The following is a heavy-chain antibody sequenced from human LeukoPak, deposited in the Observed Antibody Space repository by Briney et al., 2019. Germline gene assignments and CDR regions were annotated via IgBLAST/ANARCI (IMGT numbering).Heavy chain of an antibody. CDR1: GYTFTTYY. CDR3: VRGGYDFSSGYYPSR. D-gene: IGHD3-3*01. CDR2: INPSAGST. J-gene: IGHJ4*02. Sequence: AASVKVSCTASGYTFTTYYMNWVRQAPGQGLEWMGIINPSAGSTSYAQKFQGRVTMTRDTSTSTVYMELSSLRSEDTAVYYCVRGGYDFSSGYYPSRWGQGTLVTVSS. V-gene: IGHV1-46*01.